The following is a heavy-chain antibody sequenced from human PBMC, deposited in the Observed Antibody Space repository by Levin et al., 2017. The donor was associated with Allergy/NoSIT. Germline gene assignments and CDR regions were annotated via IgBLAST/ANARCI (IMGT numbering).Heavy chain of an antibody. V-gene: IGHV4-4*02. CDR3: ARRDTTMVAPPRFFDY. CDR2: IYHSGSS. CDR1: GGSISNSNW. J-gene: IGHJ4*02. Sequence: SETLSLTCTVSGGSISNSNWWSWVRQPPGKGLEWIGEIYHSGSSHYNPSLKSRVTISIDKSMNQFSLKLSSVTAADTAVYYCARRDTTMVAPPRFFDYWGQGILVTVSS. D-gene: IGHD5-18*01.